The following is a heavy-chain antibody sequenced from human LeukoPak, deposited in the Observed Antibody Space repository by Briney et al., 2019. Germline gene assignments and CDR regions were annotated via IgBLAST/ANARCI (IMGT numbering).Heavy chain of an antibody. CDR1: GGSFSGYY. Sequence: SETLSLTCAVYGGSFSGYYWSWIRQPPGKGLEWIGEFNHSGSTNYNPSLKSRVTISVDTSKNQFSLKLSSVTAADTAVYYCARGWGPIVVVTAGNWFDPWGQGTLVTVSS. J-gene: IGHJ5*02. V-gene: IGHV4-34*01. D-gene: IGHD2-21*02. CDR3: ARGWGPIVVVTAGNWFDP. CDR2: FNHSGST.